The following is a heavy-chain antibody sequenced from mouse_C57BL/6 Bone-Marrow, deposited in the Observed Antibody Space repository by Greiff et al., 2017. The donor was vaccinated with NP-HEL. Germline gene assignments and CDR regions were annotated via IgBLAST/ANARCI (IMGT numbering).Heavy chain of an antibody. CDR3: ARIYGSSFYAMDY. CDR1: GFNIKNTY. D-gene: IGHD1-1*01. V-gene: IGHV14-3*01. CDR2: IDPANGNT. J-gene: IGHJ4*01. Sequence: VQLKESVAELVRPGASVKLSCTASGFNIKNTYMHWVKQRPEQGLEWIGRIDPANGNTKYAPKFQGKATITADTSSNTAYLQLSSLTSEDTAIYYCARIYGSSFYAMDYWGQGTSVTVSS.